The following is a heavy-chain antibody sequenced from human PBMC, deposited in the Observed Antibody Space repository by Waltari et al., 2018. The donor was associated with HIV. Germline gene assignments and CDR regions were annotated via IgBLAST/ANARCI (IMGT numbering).Heavy chain of an antibody. J-gene: IGHJ4*02. V-gene: IGHV3-49*04. CDR1: GFTFGDYA. CDR3: FVGGYFLADTDEPDY. CDR2: IRSKAYGGTT. Sequence: EVQLVESGGGLVQPGRSLRLSCTASGFTFGDYAMSWVRQAPGKGLEWVGFIRSKAYGGTTEYAATVKGRFTISRDDSKSIAYLQMNSLKTEDTAVYYCFVGGYFLADTDEPDYWGQGTLVTVSS. D-gene: IGHD3-22*01.